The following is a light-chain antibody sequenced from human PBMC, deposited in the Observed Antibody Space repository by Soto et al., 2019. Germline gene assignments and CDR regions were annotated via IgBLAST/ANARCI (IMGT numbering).Light chain of an antibody. V-gene: IGKV3-11*01. CDR3: QHRSNFPLT. Sequence: EVVLTQSPATLSLSPGERATLSCRASQSVGSYLAWYQQKPGQAPRLLIYDASNRATGIPARFSGSGSGTDFTLTISSLEPEDVAVYYGQHRSNFPLTFGGGTKVEIK. CDR1: QSVGSY. J-gene: IGKJ4*01. CDR2: DAS.